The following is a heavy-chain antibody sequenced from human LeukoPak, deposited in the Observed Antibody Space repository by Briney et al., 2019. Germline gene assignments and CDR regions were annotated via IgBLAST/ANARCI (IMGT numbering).Heavy chain of an antibody. Sequence: PSETLSLTCVVSGGSISPNYWSWIRQSPGKGLEWIGYIDPSGSASYNPSLKSRVTIFVDTSKNLFSLILTSVSASDTAIYYCARDHWLFSSKTWYYYGMDVWGQGTTVTVSS. CDR2: IDPSGSA. D-gene: IGHD3-9*01. V-gene: IGHV4-59*01. CDR1: GGSISPNY. CDR3: ARDHWLFSSKTWYYYGMDV. J-gene: IGHJ6*02.